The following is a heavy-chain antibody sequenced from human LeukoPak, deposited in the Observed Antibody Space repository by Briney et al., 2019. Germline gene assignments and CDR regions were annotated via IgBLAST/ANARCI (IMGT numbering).Heavy chain of an antibody. D-gene: IGHD5-18*01. V-gene: IGHV3-30*02. CDR2: IRYDGSNK. CDR1: GFTFSSYG. J-gene: IGHJ4*02. CDR3: AKRAEYSYAYAPHY. Sequence: GGSLRLSCAASGFTFSSYGMHWVRQAPGKGLEGVAFIRYDGSNKYYADSVKGRFTISRDNSKNTLYLQMNSLRAEDTAVYYCAKRAEYSYAYAPHYWGQGTLVTVSS.